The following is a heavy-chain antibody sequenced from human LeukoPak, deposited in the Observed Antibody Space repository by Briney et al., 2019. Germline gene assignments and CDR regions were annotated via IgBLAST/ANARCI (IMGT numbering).Heavy chain of an antibody. CDR2: INPNSGGT. Sequence: APVKVSCKASGYTFTGYYMHWVRQAPGQGLEWMGRINPNSGGTNYAQKFQGRVTMTRDTSISTAYMELSRLRSDDTAVYYCARENMVYAIVDWGQGTLVTVSS. D-gene: IGHD2-8*01. J-gene: IGHJ4*02. V-gene: IGHV1-2*06. CDR1: GYTFTGYY. CDR3: ARENMVYAIVD.